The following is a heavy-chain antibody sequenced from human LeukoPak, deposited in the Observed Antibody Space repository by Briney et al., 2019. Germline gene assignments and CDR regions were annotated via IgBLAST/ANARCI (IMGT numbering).Heavy chain of an antibody. CDR1: GVTFSSYA. D-gene: IGHD3-10*01. J-gene: IGHJ4*02. CDR2: IIPIFGTA. V-gene: IGHV1-69*05. CDR3: ALDGYYGSGSRFDY. Sequence: GASVKVSCKASGVTFSSYAISWGRQAPGQGLEWMGGIIPIFGTANYAQKFQGRVTITTDESTSTAYMELSSLRSEDTAVYYCALDGYYGSGSRFDYWGQGTLVTVSS.